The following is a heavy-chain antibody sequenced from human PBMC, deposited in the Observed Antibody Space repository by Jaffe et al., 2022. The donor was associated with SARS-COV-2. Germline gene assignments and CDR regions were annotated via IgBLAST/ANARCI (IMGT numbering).Heavy chain of an antibody. CDR1: GGSFSGYY. D-gene: IGHD3-9*01. Sequence: QVQLQQWGAGLLKPSETLSLTCAVYGGSFSGYYWSWIRQPPGKGLEWIGEINHSGSTNYNPSLKSRVTISVDTSKNQFSLKLSSVTAADTAVYYCARARLRYFDHTPKSGYYYYMDVWCKGTTVTVSS. V-gene: IGHV4-34*01. CDR2: INHSGST. CDR3: ARARLRYFDHTPKSGYYYYMDV. J-gene: IGHJ6*03.